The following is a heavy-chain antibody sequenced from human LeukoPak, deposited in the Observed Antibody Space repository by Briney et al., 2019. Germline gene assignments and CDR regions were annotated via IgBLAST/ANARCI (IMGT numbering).Heavy chain of an antibody. CDR3: AGSIDVLLWFGGLSGPERPYGMDV. J-gene: IGHJ6*02. CDR1: GFTVSSNY. D-gene: IGHD3-10*01. V-gene: IGHV3-66*01. CDR2: IYSGGST. Sequence: GGSLRLSCAASGFTVSSNYMSWVRQAPGKGLEWVSVIYSGGSTYYADSVKGRFTISRDNSKNTLYLQMNSLRAEDTAVYYCAGSIDVLLWFGGLSGPERPYGMDVWGQGTTVTVSS.